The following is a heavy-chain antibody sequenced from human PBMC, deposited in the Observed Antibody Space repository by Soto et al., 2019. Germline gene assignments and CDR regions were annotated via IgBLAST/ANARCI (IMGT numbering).Heavy chain of an antibody. J-gene: IGHJ3*02. D-gene: IGHD6-19*01. CDR1: GGSISSYY. Sequence: QVQLQESGPGLVKPSETLSLTCTVSGGSISSYYWSWIRQPPGKGLEWIGYIHYSGSTNYNPSLKSRVIIPVDTSKNPSSLTLSSVTAADTAVYYGARDLAAGTLAFDIWGQGTMVTVSS. V-gene: IGHV4-59*01. CDR3: ARDLAAGTLAFDI. CDR2: IHYSGST.